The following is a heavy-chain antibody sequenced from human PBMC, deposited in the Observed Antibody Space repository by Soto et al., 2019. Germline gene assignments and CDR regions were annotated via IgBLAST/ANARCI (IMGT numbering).Heavy chain of an antibody. CDR1: GYTVTSYY. CDR2: INPKSGSA. V-gene: IGHV1-46*01. CDR3: ARAGVAYCTSTTCYLYYYVMDV. D-gene: IGHD2-2*01. J-gene: IGHJ6*02. Sequence: ASVKVSCKASGYTVTSYYMHWVRQVPGQGLEWMGIINPKSGSATYAEKFQGRVTMTRDTSTNTVYMELTSLTSGDTAVYYCARAGVAYCTSTTCYLYYYVMDVWGQGTTVTVSS.